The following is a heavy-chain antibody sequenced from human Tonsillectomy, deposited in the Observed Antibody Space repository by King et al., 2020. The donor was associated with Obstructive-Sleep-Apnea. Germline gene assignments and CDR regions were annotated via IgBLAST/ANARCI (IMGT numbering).Heavy chain of an antibody. CDR3: ARRGLYGDYDY. CDR1: GGSISSYY. J-gene: IGHJ4*02. V-gene: IGHV4-59*08. CDR2: IYYSGST. Sequence: VQLQESGPGLVKPSETLSLTCTVSGGSISSYYWSWIRQPPGKGLEWIGYIYYSGSTNYNPSLKSRVTISVDTSKNQFSLKLSSVTAADTAVYYCARRGLYGDYDYWGQGTLVTVSS. D-gene: IGHD4-17*01.